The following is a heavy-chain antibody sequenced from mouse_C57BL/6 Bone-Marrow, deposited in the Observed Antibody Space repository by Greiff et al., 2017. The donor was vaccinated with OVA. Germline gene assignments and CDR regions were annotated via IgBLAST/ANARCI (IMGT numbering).Heavy chain of an antibody. V-gene: IGHV3-6*01. CDR3: ARAYYYPHPPHHWYFDV. D-gene: IGHD2-4*01. J-gene: IGHJ1*03. CDR1: GYSITSGYY. Sequence: EVKLMESGPGLVKPSQSLSLTCSVTGYSITSGYYWNWIRQFPGNKLEWMGYISYDGSNNYNPSLKNRISITRDTSKNQFFLKLNSVTTEDTATYYCARAYYYPHPPHHWYFDVWGTGTTVTVSS. CDR2: ISYDGSN.